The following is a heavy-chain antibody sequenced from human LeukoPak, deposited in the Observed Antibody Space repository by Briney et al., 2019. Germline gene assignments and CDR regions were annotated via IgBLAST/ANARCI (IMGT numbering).Heavy chain of an antibody. CDR1: GGSISSGSYY. CDR2: IYTSGST. J-gene: IGHJ4*02. D-gene: IGHD5-18*01. CDR3: ARDGYSYGYSFDY. Sequence: PSETLSLTCTVSGGSISSGSYYWSWIRQPAGKGLEWIGRIYTSGSTNYNPSLKSRVTISVDTSKNQFSLKLGSVTAADTAVYYCARDGYSYGYSFDYWGQGTLVTVSS. V-gene: IGHV4-61*02.